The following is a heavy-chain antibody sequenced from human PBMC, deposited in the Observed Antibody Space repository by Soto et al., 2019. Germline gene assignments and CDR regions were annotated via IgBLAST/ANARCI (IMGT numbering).Heavy chain of an antibody. CDR2: IWYDGSNK. CDR3: ARDSPPDYYDSSGYSYFDY. J-gene: IGHJ4*02. CDR1: VFTFSSYG. Sequence: WWSLRLSCSASVFTFSSYGMHWFRQAPGKGLEWVAVIWYDGSNKYYADSVKGRFTISRDNSKNTLYLQMNSLRAEDTAVYYCARDSPPDYYDSSGYSYFDYWGQGTLVTVSS. D-gene: IGHD3-22*01. V-gene: IGHV3-33*01.